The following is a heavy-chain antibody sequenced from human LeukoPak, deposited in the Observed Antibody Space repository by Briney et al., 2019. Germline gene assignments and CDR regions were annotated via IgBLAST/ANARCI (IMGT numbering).Heavy chain of an antibody. J-gene: IGHJ4*02. CDR1: GFTFSSYA. D-gene: IGHD6-19*01. V-gene: IGHV3-23*01. CDR2: ISGSGGST. Sequence: PGGSLRLSCAASGFTFSSYAMSWVRQAPGKGLEWVSAISGSGGSTYYADSVKGRLTISRDNSKNTLYLQMNSLRAEDTAVYYCAKGGGGGWYPSFDYWGQGTLVTVSS. CDR3: AKGGGGGWYPSFDY.